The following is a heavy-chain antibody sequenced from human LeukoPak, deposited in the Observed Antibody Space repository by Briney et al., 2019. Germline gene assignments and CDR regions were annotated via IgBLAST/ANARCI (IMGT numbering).Heavy chain of an antibody. CDR2: INPSGGST. V-gene: IGHV1-46*01. CDR1: GYTFTSYY. J-gene: IGHJ4*02. Sequence: ASVKVSCKASGYTFTSYYMHWVRQAPGQGLEWMGIINPSGGSTSYAQKFQGRVTMTRDTSTSTVYMELSSLRSEDTAVYYCARDIVVVPAATRPGCFDYWGQGTLVTVSS. D-gene: IGHD2-2*01. CDR3: ARDIVVVPAATRPGCFDY.